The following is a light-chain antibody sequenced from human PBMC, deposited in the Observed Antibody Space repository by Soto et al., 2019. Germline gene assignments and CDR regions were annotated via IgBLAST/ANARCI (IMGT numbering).Light chain of an antibody. Sequence: DLQMSQSPSSLSASVGDRVTITCRAAESISRHLNWYQQKPGRAPDLLIYAASTLQNGVPSRFTGSGSRTEFTLTITGLQLEDFATYYCQQDYSTLATFGQGTRLEIK. CDR1: ESISRH. CDR3: QQDYSTLAT. J-gene: IGKJ5*01. V-gene: IGKV1-39*01. CDR2: AAS.